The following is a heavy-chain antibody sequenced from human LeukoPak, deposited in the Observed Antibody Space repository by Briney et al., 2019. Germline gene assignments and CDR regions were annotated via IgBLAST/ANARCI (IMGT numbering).Heavy chain of an antibody. D-gene: IGHD3-22*01. Sequence: VASVKVSCKASGYTFTGYYMHWVRRAPGQGLEWMGRINPNSGGTNYAQKFQGRVTMTRDTSISTAYMELSRLRSDDTAVYYCARGYYDRSGYYLVDYWGQGTLVTVSS. CDR1: GYTFTGYY. J-gene: IGHJ4*02. CDR3: ARGYYDRSGYYLVDY. V-gene: IGHV1-2*06. CDR2: INPNSGGT.